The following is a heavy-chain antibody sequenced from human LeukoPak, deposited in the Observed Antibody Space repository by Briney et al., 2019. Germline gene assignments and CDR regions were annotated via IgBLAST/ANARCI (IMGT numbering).Heavy chain of an antibody. D-gene: IGHD6-19*01. CDR3: VEEAGAVAGRFDH. CDR2: ISGGSDYI. Sequence: PGGSLRLSCAASGFTFSKYTINWVRQAPGKGLEWVAGISGGSDYIWYADSVKGRFTISRDNSKNTVYLQMNSLRPEDTAVYYCVEEAGAVAGRFDHWGQGTLVTVSS. J-gene: IGHJ4*02. V-gene: IGHV3-23*01. CDR1: GFTFSKYT.